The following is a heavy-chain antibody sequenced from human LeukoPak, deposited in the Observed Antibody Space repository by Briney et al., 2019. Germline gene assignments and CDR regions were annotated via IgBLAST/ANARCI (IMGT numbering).Heavy chain of an antibody. CDR1: GGSISTCY. CDR3: ARGGYTTGGYWYLDL. J-gene: IGHJ2*01. V-gene: IGHV4-59*01. CDR2: IYYRGST. D-gene: IGHD4-17*01. Sequence: SETLSLTCTVSGGSISTCYWSWIRQPPGKGLQWIGYIYYRGSTNYNPSLKSRVTISVDTSKNQFSLQLSSVTAADTAVYYCARGGYTTGGYWYLDLWGRGTLVTVS.